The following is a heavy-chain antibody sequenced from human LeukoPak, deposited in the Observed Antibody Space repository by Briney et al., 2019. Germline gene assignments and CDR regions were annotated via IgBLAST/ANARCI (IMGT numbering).Heavy chain of an antibody. CDR2: TSSSGSTI. CDR1: GFTFSDYY. J-gene: IGHJ6*02. D-gene: IGHD2-2*01. V-gene: IGHV3-11*01. CDR3: ARDGRPDIVVVGNRPTSAYYYGMDV. Sequence: PGGSLRLSCAASGFTFSDYYMSWIRQAPGKGLEWVSYTSSSGSTIYYADSVKGRFTISRDNAKNSLYLQMNSLRAEDTAVYYCARDGRPDIVVVGNRPTSAYYYGMDVWGQGTTVTVSS.